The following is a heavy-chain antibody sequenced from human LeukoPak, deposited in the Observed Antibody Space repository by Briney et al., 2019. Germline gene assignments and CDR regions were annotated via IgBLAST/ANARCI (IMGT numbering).Heavy chain of an antibody. J-gene: IGHJ4*02. CDR2: IIPIFGTA. D-gene: IGHD6-13*01. CDR3: ARERVAGYYFDY. CDR1: GGTFSSYA. V-gene: IGHV1-69*05. Sequence: ASVKVSCKASGGTFSSYAISWVRQAPGQGLEWMGGIIPIFGTANYAQKFQGRVTITTDESTSTAYMELSSLRSVDTAVYYCARERVAGYYFDYWGQGTLVTVSS.